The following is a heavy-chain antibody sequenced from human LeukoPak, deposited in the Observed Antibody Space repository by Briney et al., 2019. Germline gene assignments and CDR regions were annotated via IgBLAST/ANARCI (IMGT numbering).Heavy chain of an antibody. CDR2: INHSGST. V-gene: IGHV4-34*01. J-gene: IGHJ4*02. CDR3: ARALPTVTFDY. Sequence: SETLSLTCAVYGGSFSGYYWSWIRQPPGKGLEWIGEINHSGSTYYNPSLKSRVTISVDRSKNQFSLKLSSVTAADTAVYYCARALPTVTFDYWGQGTLVTVSS. D-gene: IGHD4-17*01. CDR1: GGSFSGYY.